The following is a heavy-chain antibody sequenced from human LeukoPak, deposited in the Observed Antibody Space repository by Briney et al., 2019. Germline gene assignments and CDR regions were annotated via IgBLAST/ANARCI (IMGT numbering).Heavy chain of an antibody. V-gene: IGHV1-69*02. CDR1: GATFSSYT. CDR3: ARTPRTYDFWSGPFDY. CDR2: IIPILGIA. J-gene: IGHJ4*02. Sequence: SVNVSCNPSGATFSSYTISWVRHAPGQGIEWMGRIIPILGIANYAQKFQGRVTITADKSTSTAYMELSSLRSEDTAVYYCARTPRTYDFWSGPFDYWGQGTLVTVSS. D-gene: IGHD3-3*01.